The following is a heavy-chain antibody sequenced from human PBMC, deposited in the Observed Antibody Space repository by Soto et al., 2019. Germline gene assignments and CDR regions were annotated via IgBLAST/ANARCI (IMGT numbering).Heavy chain of an antibody. CDR1: GFIFGNYA. Sequence: GGALRLSCAASGFIFGNYAMNWVRQHPLKGLEWVASISNVGVITYYADSVKGRFTVSRDNSNNTLYLQMSSLRVEDTAIYYCAKDWMGLGYFFEYWGQGAPVTVSS. CDR3: AKDWMGLGYFFEY. V-gene: IGHV3-23*01. J-gene: IGHJ4*02. D-gene: IGHD6-19*01. CDR2: ISNVGVIT.